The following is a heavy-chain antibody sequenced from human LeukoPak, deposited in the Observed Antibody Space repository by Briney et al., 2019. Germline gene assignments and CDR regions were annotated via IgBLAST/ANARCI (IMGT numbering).Heavy chain of an antibody. CDR1: GFTFSSYG. D-gene: IGHD3-10*02. CDR3: AELGITMIGGV. Sequence: PGGSLRLSCAASGFTFSSYGIHWVRQAPGKGLEWVAFIRYDGSDKDYADSVKGRFTISRDNAKNSLYLQMNSLRAEDTAVYYCAELGITMIGGVWGKGTTVTISS. CDR2: IRYDGSDK. V-gene: IGHV3-30*02. J-gene: IGHJ6*04.